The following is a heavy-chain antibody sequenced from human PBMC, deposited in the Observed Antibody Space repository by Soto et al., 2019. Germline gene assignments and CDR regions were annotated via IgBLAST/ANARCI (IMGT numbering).Heavy chain of an antibody. CDR1: GFTFSNYW. V-gene: IGHV3-74*01. Sequence: EVQLVESGGGLVQPGGSLRLSCAASGFTFSNYWMHWVRQVPGKGLVWVSRINSDGRNTSYADFVKGRFTISRDNAKHTLYLQMDSLGAEDTAVYYCARLLAVAGINYLGQGTMVTVSS. J-gene: IGHJ4*02. CDR2: INSDGRNT. CDR3: ARLLAVAGINY. D-gene: IGHD6-19*01.